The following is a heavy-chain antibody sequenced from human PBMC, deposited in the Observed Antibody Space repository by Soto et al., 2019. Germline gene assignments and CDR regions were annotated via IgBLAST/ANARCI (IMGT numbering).Heavy chain of an antibody. J-gene: IGHJ6*02. D-gene: IGHD1-1*01. V-gene: IGHV4-39*01. CDR2: IYYSGST. CDR3: ARGWLQLYYYYGMDV. CDR1: GGSISSSSYY. Sequence: SETLSLTCTVSGGSISSSSYYWGWIRQPPGKGLEWIGSIYYSGSTYYNPSLKSRVTISVGTSKNQFSLKLSSVTAADTAVYYCARGWLQLYYYYGMDVWGQGTTVTVSS.